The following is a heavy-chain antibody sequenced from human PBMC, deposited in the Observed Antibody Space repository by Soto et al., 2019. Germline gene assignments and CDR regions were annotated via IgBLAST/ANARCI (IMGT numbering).Heavy chain of an antibody. D-gene: IGHD6-19*01. V-gene: IGHV4-4*02. CDR2: IYHSGST. CDR1: GGSISSSNW. Sequence: SETLSLTCAVSGGSISSSNWWSWVRQPPGKGLEWIGEIYHSGSTNYNPSLKSRVTISVDKSKNQFSLKLSSVTAADTAVYYCARAQQWLDRYYYYGMGVWGQGTTVTVSS. J-gene: IGHJ6*02. CDR3: ARAQQWLDRYYYYGMGV.